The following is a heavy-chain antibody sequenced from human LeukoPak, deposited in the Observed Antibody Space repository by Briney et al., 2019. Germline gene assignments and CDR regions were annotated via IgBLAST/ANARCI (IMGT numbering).Heavy chain of an antibody. CDR3: ARRFAS. V-gene: IGHV3-48*01. Sequence: GGSLRLSCAVSGFTFSNYSMNWVRQAPGKGLEWVSYISYSGSTIYYADSVKGRFTISRDNAKNSLYLQMNSLRAEDTAVYYCARRFASWGQGTLVTVSS. CDR2: ISYSGSTI. CDR1: GFTFSNYS. J-gene: IGHJ5*01.